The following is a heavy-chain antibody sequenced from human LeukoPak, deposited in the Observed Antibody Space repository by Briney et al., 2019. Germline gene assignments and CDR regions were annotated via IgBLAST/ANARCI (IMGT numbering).Heavy chain of an antibody. D-gene: IGHD6-13*01. CDR3: ARDRLSSWYARLVPASFDY. V-gene: IGHV4-39*07. J-gene: IGHJ4*02. CDR2: IYYTGST. Sequence: SETLSLTCTVSGGSIISSSYYWGWICQPPGKGLEWIGSIYYTGSTYYNPSLRSRVTMSVDTSRDQLSLKLSPVPAADTAVFYCARDRLSSWYARLVPASFDYWGQATLVTDPS. CDR1: GGSIISSSYY.